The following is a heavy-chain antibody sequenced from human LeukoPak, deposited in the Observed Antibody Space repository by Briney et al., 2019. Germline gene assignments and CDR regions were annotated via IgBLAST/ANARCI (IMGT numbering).Heavy chain of an antibody. CDR2: ISSSSSYI. V-gene: IGHV3-21*01. Sequence: EGSLRLSCAASGFTFSSYSMNWVRQAPGKGLEWVSSISSSSSYIYYADSVKGRFTISRDNAKNSLYLQMNSLRAEDTAVYYCARDKTSYYGSGSSSDWGQGTLVTVSS. CDR1: GFTFSSYS. J-gene: IGHJ4*02. D-gene: IGHD3-10*01. CDR3: ARDKTSYYGSGSSSD.